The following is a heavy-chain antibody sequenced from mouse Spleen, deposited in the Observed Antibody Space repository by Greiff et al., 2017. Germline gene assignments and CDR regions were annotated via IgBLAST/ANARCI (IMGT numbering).Heavy chain of an antibody. D-gene: IGHD1-1*01. J-gene: IGHJ3*01. CDR2: IYPGGGYT. CDR3: ARKGYYYGSSWFAY. V-gene: IGHV1-63*02. Sequence: QVQLKQSGAELVRPGTSVKISCKASGYTFTNYWLGWVKQRPGHGLEWIGDIYPGGGYTNYNEKFKGKATLTADTSSSTAYMQLSSLTSEDSAVYFCARKGYYYGSSWFAYWGQGTLVTVSA. CDR1: GYTFTNYW.